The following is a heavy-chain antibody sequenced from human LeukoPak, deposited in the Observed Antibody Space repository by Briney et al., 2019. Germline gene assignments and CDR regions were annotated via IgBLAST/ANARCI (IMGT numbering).Heavy chain of an antibody. CDR3: ARDGDGYNYGSLFDY. CDR2: INPNSGGT. D-gene: IGHD5-24*01. Sequence: ASVKVSCKASGYTFIGYYMHWVRQAPGQGLEWMGWINPNSGGTNYAQKFQGRVTMTRDTSISTAYMELSRLRSDDTAVYYCARDGDGYNYGSLFDYWGQGTLVTVSS. V-gene: IGHV1-2*02. CDR1: GYTFIGYY. J-gene: IGHJ4*02.